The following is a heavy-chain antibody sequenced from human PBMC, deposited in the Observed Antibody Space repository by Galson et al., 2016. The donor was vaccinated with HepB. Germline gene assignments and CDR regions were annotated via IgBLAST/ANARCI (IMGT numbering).Heavy chain of an antibody. D-gene: IGHD3-16*01. CDR3: ARVSGGPPNYYYYYGVDV. CDR1: GFTFSRHA. V-gene: IGHV3-23*01. J-gene: IGHJ6*02. CDR2: ISGSGGST. Sequence: SLRLSCAASGFTFSRHAMSWVRQAPGKGLEWVSAISGSGGSTYYADSAKGRFTIFRDNSKNTLYLQMNSLRAEDTAVYYCARVSGGPPNYYYYYGVDVWGQGTTVTVSS.